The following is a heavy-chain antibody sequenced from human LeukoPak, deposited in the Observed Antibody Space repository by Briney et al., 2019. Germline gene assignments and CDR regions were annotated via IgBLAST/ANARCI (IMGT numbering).Heavy chain of an antibody. CDR3: TTPGRYYYDTSDFYGSPY. CDR1: GFTFSSYW. D-gene: IGHD3-22*01. CDR2: ITSKADGGTR. J-gene: IGHJ4*02. V-gene: IGHV3-15*01. Sequence: GGSLRLSCAASGFTFSSYWMHWVRQAPGKGLEWVGRITSKADGGTRDYAAPVKGRFTISRDDSKNTLYLQMNSLKTEDTAVYYCTTPGRYYYDTSDFYGSPYWGQGTLVTVSS.